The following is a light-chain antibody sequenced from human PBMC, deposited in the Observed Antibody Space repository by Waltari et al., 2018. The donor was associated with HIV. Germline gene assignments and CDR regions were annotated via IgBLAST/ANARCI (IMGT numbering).Light chain of an antibody. J-gene: IGLJ1*01. CDR2: DVS. CDR3: CAYAAAHIAYV. CDR1: RSDVGAYNY. Sequence: QSALTQPPSVSGSPGQSVTISCTGTRSDVGAYNYVSWYQQHPGKAPKLIIFDVSQRPSGLPDRFSGSKSGSTASLTISGLQTEDEADYFCCAYAAAHIAYVFGSGTKVAVL. V-gene: IGLV2-11*01.